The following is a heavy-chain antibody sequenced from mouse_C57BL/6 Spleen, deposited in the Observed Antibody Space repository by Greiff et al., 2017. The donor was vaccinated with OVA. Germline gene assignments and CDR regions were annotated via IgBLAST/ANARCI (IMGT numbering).Heavy chain of an antibody. CDR1: GFTFSDYG. CDR3: AWGIRTTVVEYYAMDD. D-gene: IGHD1-1*01. V-gene: IGHV5-17*01. Sequence: VKLVESGGGLVKPGGSLKLSCAASGFTFSDYGMHWVRQAPEKGLEWVAYISSGSSTIYYADTVKGRFTISRDNAKNNLYLKMTSLRTEDTATYYGAWGIRTTVVEYYAMDDWGQGTSGTVSS. J-gene: IGHJ4*01. CDR2: ISSGSSTI.